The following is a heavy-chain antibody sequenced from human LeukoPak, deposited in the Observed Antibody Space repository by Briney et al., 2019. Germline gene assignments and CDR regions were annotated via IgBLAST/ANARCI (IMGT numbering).Heavy chain of an antibody. J-gene: IGHJ4*02. Sequence: SETLSLTCTVSGGSISSSSYYWGWIRQPPGKGLEWIGSIYYSGSTYYNPALKRLITISVDTSKNHFSLKLSSVTAADTSVYYCARGVEMATFDYWGQGTLVTVSS. D-gene: IGHD5-24*01. CDR3: ARGVEMATFDY. CDR2: IYYSGST. V-gene: IGHV4-39*07. CDR1: GGSISSSSYY.